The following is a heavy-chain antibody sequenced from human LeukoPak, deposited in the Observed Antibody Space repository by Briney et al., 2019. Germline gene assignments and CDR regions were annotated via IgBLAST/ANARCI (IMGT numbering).Heavy chain of an antibody. CDR1: GYSFTSYW. CDR2: IYPGDSDT. Sequence: GESLKISGQGSGYSFTSYWIGWLGQMPGKGLDWMGIIYPGDSDTRYSPSFQGQATISADKSISTAYPQWSSLKASDTAMYYCVRRLGGGKVATTNHYYYYGMDVWGKGTTVTVSS. D-gene: IGHD5-12*01. V-gene: IGHV5-51*01. CDR3: VRRLGGGKVATTNHYYYYGMDV. J-gene: IGHJ6*04.